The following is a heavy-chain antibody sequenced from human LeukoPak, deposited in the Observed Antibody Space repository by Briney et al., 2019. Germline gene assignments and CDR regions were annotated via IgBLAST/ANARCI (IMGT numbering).Heavy chain of an antibody. CDR3: ARGAGSGWYYYYYGMDV. CDR1: GFTFDDYA. D-gene: IGHD6-19*01. Sequence: GGSLRLSCAASGFTFDDYAMHWVRQAPGKGLEWVSGISWNSGSIGYADSVKGRFTISRDNAKNSLYLQMNSLRAEDTAVYYCARGAGSGWYYYYYGMDVWGQGTTVTVSS. J-gene: IGHJ6*02. CDR2: ISWNSGSI. V-gene: IGHV3-9*01.